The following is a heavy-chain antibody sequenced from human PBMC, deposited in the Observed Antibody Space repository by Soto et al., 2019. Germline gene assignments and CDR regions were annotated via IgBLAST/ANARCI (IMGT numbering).Heavy chain of an antibody. CDR3: ARSFGYCSGGSCYRLGYFDY. CDR2: IYYSGST. Sequence: PSETLSLTCTVSGGSISSGGYYWSWIRQHPGKGLEWIGYIYYSGSTYYNPSLKSRVTISVDTSKNQFSLKLSSVTAADTAVYYCARSFGYCSGGSCYRLGYFDYWGQGTLVTVSS. V-gene: IGHV4-31*03. J-gene: IGHJ4*02. CDR1: GGSISSGGYY. D-gene: IGHD2-15*01.